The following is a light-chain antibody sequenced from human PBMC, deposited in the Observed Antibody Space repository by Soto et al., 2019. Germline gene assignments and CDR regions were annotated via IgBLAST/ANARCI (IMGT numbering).Light chain of an antibody. CDR2: GNS. J-gene: IGLJ1*01. Sequence: QSALAQPPSVSGAPGQRFTISCTGSSSNIGAGYDVHWYQRLPGTAPKLLIYGNSNRPSGVPDRFSGSKSGTSASLAITGLQAEDKADYYCQSYDSSLSGSRVFGTGTKVTVL. CDR3: QSYDSSLSGSRV. CDR1: SSNIGAGYD. V-gene: IGLV1-40*01.